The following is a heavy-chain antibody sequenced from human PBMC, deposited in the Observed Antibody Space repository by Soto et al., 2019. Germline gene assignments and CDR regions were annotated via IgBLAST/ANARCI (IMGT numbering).Heavy chain of an antibody. Sequence: ESGGGLVQPGGSLRLSCAASGFTFGSYAMHWVRQAPGKGLEYVSAITSNGGNTDYASSVKGRFTISRDNSKNTLYLQMGSLRAEDMAVYYCARRIPFGYGMDVWGQGTTVTVSS. CDR1: GFTFGSYA. CDR2: ITSNGGNT. J-gene: IGHJ6*02. V-gene: IGHV3-64*01. CDR3: ARRIPFGYGMDV. D-gene: IGHD2-21*01.